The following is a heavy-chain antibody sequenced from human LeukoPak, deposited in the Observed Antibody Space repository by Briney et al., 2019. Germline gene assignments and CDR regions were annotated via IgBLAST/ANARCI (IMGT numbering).Heavy chain of an antibody. V-gene: IGHV4-30-4*01. Sequence: SETLSLTCTVSGGSISSGDYYWSWNRQPPGKGLEWIGYIYYSGSTYYNPSLKSRVTISVDTSKNQFSLKLSSVTAADTAVYYCASALSDYYDILTGYQTRGYFYYWGQGTLVNVSS. CDR3: ASALSDYYDILTGYQTRGYFYY. CDR1: GGSISSGDYY. D-gene: IGHD3-9*01. J-gene: IGHJ4*02. CDR2: IYYSGST.